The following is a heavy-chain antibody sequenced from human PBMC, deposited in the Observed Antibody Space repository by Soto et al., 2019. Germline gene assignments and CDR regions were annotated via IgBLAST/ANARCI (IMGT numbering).Heavy chain of an antibody. V-gene: IGHV3-23*01. CDR2: ISVSGGTT. CDR1: GFTFSTYA. D-gene: IGHD7-27*01. J-gene: IGHJ6*02. Sequence: EVQLLESGGGLVQPGGSLRLSCAASGFTFSTYAMTWVRQAPGKGLEWVSGISVSGGTTYYADSVKGRFTISRDNSKNTLCLQMNSLRAEDTAVYYCAEVGTYYHYGMDVWGQGTTVTVSS. CDR3: AEVGTYYHYGMDV.